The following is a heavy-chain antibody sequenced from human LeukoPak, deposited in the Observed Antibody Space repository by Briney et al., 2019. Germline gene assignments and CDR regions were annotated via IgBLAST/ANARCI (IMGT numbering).Heavy chain of an antibody. CDR2: IIPIFGTA. CDR3: ARDLDPASSSSNNYYYYMDV. Sequence: ASVKFSCKASGGTFSSYAISWVRQAPGQGLEWIGGIIPIFGTANYAQKFQGRVTITADESTSTAYMELSSLRSEDTAVYYCARDLDPASSSSNNYYYYMDVWGKGTTVTVSS. V-gene: IGHV1-69*01. CDR1: GGTFSSYA. J-gene: IGHJ6*03. D-gene: IGHD6-6*01.